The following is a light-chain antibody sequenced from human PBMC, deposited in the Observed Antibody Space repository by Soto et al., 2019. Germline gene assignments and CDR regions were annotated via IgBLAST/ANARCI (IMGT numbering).Light chain of an antibody. J-gene: IGKJ5*01. Sequence: DIQMTQSPSSLPASIVDRVTITCQASQNITNNLSWYQQKPGKAPNLLIYHASKLAKGVTSRFSGSGSGTDFSFIITSLQREDLATYYCQQYYGLPPLTFGQGTRLEI. CDR1: QNITNN. V-gene: IGKV1-33*01. CDR3: QQYYGLPPLT. CDR2: HAS.